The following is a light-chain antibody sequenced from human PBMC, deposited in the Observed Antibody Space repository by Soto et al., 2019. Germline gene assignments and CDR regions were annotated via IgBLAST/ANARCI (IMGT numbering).Light chain of an antibody. Sequence: DIQMTQSPSSLSASVGDRVTITCRASQGVSAHLLWYQQRQGRAPKLLIYAASNLLSGVPSRFSGSGSGTDFTFTISSLQPEDIATYYCQQYDNLPLTFGGGTKVEIK. J-gene: IGKJ4*01. CDR3: QQYDNLPLT. CDR1: QGVSAH. CDR2: AAS. V-gene: IGKV1-33*01.